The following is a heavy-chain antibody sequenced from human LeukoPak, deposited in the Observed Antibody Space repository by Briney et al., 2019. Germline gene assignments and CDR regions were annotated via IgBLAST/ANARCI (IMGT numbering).Heavy chain of an antibody. Sequence: SVKVSCKASGGTFSSYTISWVRQAPGQGLEWMGGIIPIFGTANYAQKFQGRVTITADESTSTAYMELSSLRSEDTAVYYCARGPYCDFWSGYYTWFDPWGQGTLVTVSS. CDR3: ARGPYCDFWSGYYTWFDP. D-gene: IGHD3-3*01. CDR2: IIPIFGTA. CDR1: GGTFSSYT. J-gene: IGHJ5*02. V-gene: IGHV1-69*13.